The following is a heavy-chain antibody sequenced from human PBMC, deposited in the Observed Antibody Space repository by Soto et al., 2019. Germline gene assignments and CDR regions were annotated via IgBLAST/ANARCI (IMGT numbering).Heavy chain of an antibody. V-gene: IGHV3-74*01. CDR1: GFTFSAYW. D-gene: IGHD1-1*01. CDR2: ISDDGSTA. J-gene: IGHJ4*02. Sequence: GGSLRLSCAVSGFTFSAYWMHWVRQVPGKGLTWVSRISDDGSTATYADSVKGRFVISRDNAKNSLYLEMNTLRADDSGLYYCARGPRVSSTGTGAHWGRGTLVT. CDR3: ARGPRVSSTGTGAH.